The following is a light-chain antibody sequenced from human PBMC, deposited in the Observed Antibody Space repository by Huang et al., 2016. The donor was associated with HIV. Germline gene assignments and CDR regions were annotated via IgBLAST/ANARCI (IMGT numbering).Light chain of an antibody. Sequence: DIQMTQSPSSVSASIGDKATITCRASQDVSSWLAWYQQKPGKAPHLLIFATSTLQTGVPSRFSGSGSGTDFTLTIDSLQAEDFATYYCQQATRIPLTFGGGTKVE. CDR1: QDVSSW. V-gene: IGKV1-12*01. J-gene: IGKJ4*01. CDR2: ATS. CDR3: QQATRIPLT.